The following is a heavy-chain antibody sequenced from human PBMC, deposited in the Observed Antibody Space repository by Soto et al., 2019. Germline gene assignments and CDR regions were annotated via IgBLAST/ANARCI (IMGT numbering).Heavy chain of an antibody. CDR1: GLAFSSHG. Sequence: QVQLVESGGGGVQPGMSLRLSCAASGLAFSSHGMHWVRQAPGKGLEWVAVISYDGSEKNYADSVKGRFTISRDNSKNTLYLQMDSLRPEDTAVYYCARILNDYLVYYYYGMDVWGQGTTVTVS. D-gene: IGHD4-17*01. J-gene: IGHJ6*02. V-gene: IGHV3-30*03. CDR3: ARILNDYLVYYYYGMDV. CDR2: ISYDGSEK.